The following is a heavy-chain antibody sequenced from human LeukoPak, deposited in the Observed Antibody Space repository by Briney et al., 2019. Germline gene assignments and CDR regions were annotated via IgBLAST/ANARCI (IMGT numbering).Heavy chain of an antibody. CDR2: ISYSGNT. Sequence: PSETLSLTCTVSGGSISSHYWSWIRQPPGKGLEWIEYISYSGNTNYNPSLKSRVTISADTSKNQFSLKMSSVTAADTAVYFCARLRNWAWDFDSWGQGTLVTVSS. CDR1: GGSISSHY. D-gene: IGHD7-27*01. V-gene: IGHV4-59*11. CDR3: ARLRNWAWDFDS. J-gene: IGHJ4*02.